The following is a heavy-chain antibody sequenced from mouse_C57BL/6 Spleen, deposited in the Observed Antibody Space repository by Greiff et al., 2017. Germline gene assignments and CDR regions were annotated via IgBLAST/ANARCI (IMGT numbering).Heavy chain of an antibody. CDR2: INPNNGGT. Sequence: VQLQQSGPELVKPGASVKISCKASGYTFTDYYMNWVKQSHGKSLEWIGDINPNNGGTSYNQKFKGKATLTVDKSSSPAYMELRSLTSEDSAVYYCARQAYYGSGDYWGQGTTLTVSS. CDR3: ARQAYYGSGDY. J-gene: IGHJ2*01. D-gene: IGHD1-1*01. V-gene: IGHV1-26*01. CDR1: GYTFTDYY.